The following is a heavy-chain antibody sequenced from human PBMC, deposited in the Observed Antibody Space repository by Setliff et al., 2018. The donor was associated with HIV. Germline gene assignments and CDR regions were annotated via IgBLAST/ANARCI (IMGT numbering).Heavy chain of an antibody. CDR2: TYHSGNT. Sequence: KTSETLSLTCAVSGYSTSSGYYWGWIRQPPGRGLEWIGSTYHSGNTYYNPSLKSRVTISEDTSKNQFSLKVNSVTAADTAMYFCARESPDGLDYWGQGTLVTVSS. D-gene: IGHD2-8*01. J-gene: IGHJ4*02. CDR3: ARESPDGLDY. V-gene: IGHV4-38-2*02. CDR1: GYSTSSGYY.